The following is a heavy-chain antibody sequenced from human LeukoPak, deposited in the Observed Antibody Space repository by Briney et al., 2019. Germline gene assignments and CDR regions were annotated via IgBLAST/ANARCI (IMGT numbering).Heavy chain of an antibody. D-gene: IGHD6-19*01. CDR3: AKTVAGYYYYYMDV. CDR1: GYTFTSYG. J-gene: IGHJ6*03. CDR2: ISAYNGNT. V-gene: IGHV1-18*01. Sequence: ASVKVSCKASGYTFTSYGISWVRQAPGQGLEWMGWISAYNGNTNYAQKLQGRVTMTTDTSTSTAYMELRSLRSDDTAVYYCAKTVAGYYYYYMDVWGKGTTVIVSS.